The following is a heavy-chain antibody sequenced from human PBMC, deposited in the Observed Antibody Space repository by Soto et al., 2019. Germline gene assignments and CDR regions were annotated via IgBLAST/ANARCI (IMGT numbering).Heavy chain of an antibody. CDR2: INPYSGNT. D-gene: IGHD6-6*01. CDR3: SSLSSMDV. J-gene: IGHJ6*02. Sequence: ASVKVSCKASGYTFTSHYIHWLRQASGQGLEWMGSINPYSGNTAFAPKFQDRIAMTRDTSITTAYMELNSLSSGDTAVYFCSSLSSMDVWGQGTTVTVSS. V-gene: IGHV1-8*01. CDR1: GYTFTSHY.